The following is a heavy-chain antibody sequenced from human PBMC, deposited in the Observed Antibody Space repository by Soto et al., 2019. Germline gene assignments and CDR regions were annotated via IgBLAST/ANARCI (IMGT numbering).Heavy chain of an antibody. V-gene: IGHV4-61*01. CDR1: GVSVSSGSYY. J-gene: IGHJ4*02. CDR3: ATSRERSYYDSSGYYSFAY. D-gene: IGHD3-22*01. CDR2: IYYSGST. Sequence: PSDTLSPTCTVSGVSVSSGSYYWSWIRQPPGKGLEWIGYIYYSGSTNYNPSLKSRVTISVTTSKNQFSLKLSSVTAADTAVYYCATSRERSYYDSSGYYSFAYWGQGTLVSVYS.